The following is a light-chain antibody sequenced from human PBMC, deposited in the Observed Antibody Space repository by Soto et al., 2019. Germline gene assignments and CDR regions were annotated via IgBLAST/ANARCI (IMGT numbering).Light chain of an antibody. V-gene: IGLV2-14*01. CDR1: SRDVGSYNY. Sequence: QSALTQPASVSGSPGQSITISCTGTSRDVGSYNYVSWYQQHPGKAPKLMIYEVTNRPSGISSRFSGSKSGDTASLTISGLQAEDEADYYCSSYTGNYIWVFGGGTKLTV. CDR2: EVT. J-gene: IGLJ3*02. CDR3: SSYTGNYIWV.